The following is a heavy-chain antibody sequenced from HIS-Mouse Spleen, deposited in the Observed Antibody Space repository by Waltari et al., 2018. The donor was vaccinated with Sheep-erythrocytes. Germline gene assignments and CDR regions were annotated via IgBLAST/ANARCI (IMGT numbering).Heavy chain of an antibody. CDR1: FTFSSYS. Sequence: FTFSSYSMNWVRQAPGKGLEWVSSISSSSSDIYSADSVKGRFTISRDNAKNSLYLQLNSVRAEDTAVYYCARDSTSDAFDIWGQGTMVTVSS. J-gene: IGHJ3*02. V-gene: IGHV3-21*01. CDR3: ARDSTSDAFDI. D-gene: IGHD6-6*01. CDR2: ISSSSSDI.